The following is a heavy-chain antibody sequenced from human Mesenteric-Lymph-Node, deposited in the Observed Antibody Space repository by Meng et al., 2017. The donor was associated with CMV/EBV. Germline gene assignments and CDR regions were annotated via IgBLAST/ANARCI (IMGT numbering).Heavy chain of an antibody. D-gene: IGHD2-2*01. Sequence: GESLKISCAASGFTFSSYEMNWVRQAPGKGLEWVASIKQGGSEKYYVDSVTGRFTISRDNARNSLHLQMSSLTAEDTAVYYCVRDAERCTSTICYIVYFDFWGQGALVTVSS. CDR1: GFTFSSYE. J-gene: IGHJ4*02. V-gene: IGHV3-7*01. CDR3: VRDAERCTSTICYIVYFDF. CDR2: IKQGGSEK.